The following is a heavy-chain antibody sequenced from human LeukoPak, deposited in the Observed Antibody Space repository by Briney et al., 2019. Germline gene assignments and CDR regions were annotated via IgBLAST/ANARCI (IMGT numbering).Heavy chain of an antibody. CDR2: INHSGST. J-gene: IGHJ3*02. CDR3: AGIRRNGRGTMVRGVTNAFDI. D-gene: IGHD3-10*01. Sequence: PSETLSLTCAVYGGSFSGYYWSWIRQPPGKGLEWIGEINHSGSTNYNPSLKSRVTISVDTSKNQFPLKLSSVTAADTAVCYCAGIRRNGRGTMVRGVTNAFDIWGQGTMVTVPS. V-gene: IGHV4-34*01. CDR1: GGSFSGYY.